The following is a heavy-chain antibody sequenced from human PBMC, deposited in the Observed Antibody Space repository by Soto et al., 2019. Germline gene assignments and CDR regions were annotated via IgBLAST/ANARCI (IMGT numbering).Heavy chain of an antibody. CDR1: GGSVTSDEDY. Sequence: SETLSLTCTVSGGSVTSDEDYWTWIRQSPGKGLEWIGYIYNGGSTYYRPSLESRMHMSLDATRNHYSLRLTSVTAADTAVYFCARAPVGLDTISYFDYWGQGKLVTVSS. V-gene: IGHV4-30-4*01. CDR2: IYNGGST. J-gene: IGHJ4*02. CDR3: ARAPVGLDTISYFDY. D-gene: IGHD3-3*01.